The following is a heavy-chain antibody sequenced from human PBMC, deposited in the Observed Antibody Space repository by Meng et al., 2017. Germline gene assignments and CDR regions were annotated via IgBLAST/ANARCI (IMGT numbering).Heavy chain of an antibody. CDR1: GYTFTSYA. D-gene: IGHD6-13*01. J-gene: IGHJ5*02. Sequence: ASVKVSCKASGYTFTSYAMNWVRQAPGQGLEWMGWINTNTGNPTYAQSFTGRFVFSLDTSVSTAYLQISSLTAEDTAVYYCARDKAAAGTRNWFDPWGQGTLVTVSS. CDR2: INTNTGNP. CDR3: ARDKAAAGTRNWFDP. V-gene: IGHV7-4-1*02.